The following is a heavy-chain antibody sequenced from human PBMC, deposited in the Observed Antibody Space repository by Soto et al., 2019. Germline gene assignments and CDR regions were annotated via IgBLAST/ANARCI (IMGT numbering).Heavy chain of an antibody. CDR1: GYTVTSYA. Sequence: QVQLVQSGAEEKKPGASVNVSCKVSGYTVTSYALHWVRQAPGQRLEWMGWINVGNGNTKYSQKFQGRVTITRDTSATTAYMELSSLRSEDTAVYYCARRQGYCSGGGRAGQYGMDVWGQGTTVTVSS. V-gene: IGHV1-3*05. J-gene: IGHJ6*02. CDR2: INVGNGNT. CDR3: ARRQGYCSGGGRAGQYGMDV. D-gene: IGHD2-15*01.